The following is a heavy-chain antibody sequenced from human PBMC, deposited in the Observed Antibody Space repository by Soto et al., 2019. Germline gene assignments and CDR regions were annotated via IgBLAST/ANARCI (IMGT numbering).Heavy chain of an antibody. V-gene: IGHV4-59*12. J-gene: IGHJ5*02. CDR1: GGSISSYY. D-gene: IGHD2-2*01. CDR2: IYHSGST. CDR3: ARVPDR. Sequence: SETLSLTCTVSGGSISSYYWSWIRQPPGKGLEWIGYIYHSGSTYYNPSLKSRVTISVDRSKNQFSLKLSSVTATDTAVYYCARVPDRWGQGTLFTVS.